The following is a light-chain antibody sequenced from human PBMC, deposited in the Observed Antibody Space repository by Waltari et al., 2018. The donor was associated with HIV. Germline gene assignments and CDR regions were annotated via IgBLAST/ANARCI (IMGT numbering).Light chain of an antibody. CDR3: TGWDDSLSEYV. J-gene: IGLJ1*01. Sequence: QSLLTQPPSASGTPGQRVTISCSGSYSNIGSDNVYWYQPLPGTAPKLLIYKNTQRPSGVPDRFSGSKSGTSASLAISGLRSEDEADYYCTGWDDSLSEYVFGTGTRVTVL. V-gene: IGLV1-47*01. CDR2: KNT. CDR1: YSNIGSDN.